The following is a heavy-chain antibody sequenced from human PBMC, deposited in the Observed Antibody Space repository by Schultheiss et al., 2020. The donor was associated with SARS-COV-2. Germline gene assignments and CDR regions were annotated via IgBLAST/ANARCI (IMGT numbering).Heavy chain of an antibody. Sequence: GESLKISCAASGFPSSTYGMHWVRQAPGKGLEWVAFIWYDGSNKYYADSVKGRFTISRDNSKNTLYLQMSSLSAEDTAVYYCVRAAGGNSGYVEIDYWGQGTLVTVSS. V-gene: IGHV3-33*01. J-gene: IGHJ4*02. CDR2: IWYDGSNK. CDR3: VRAAGGNSGYVEIDY. CDR1: GFPSSTYG. D-gene: IGHD5-12*01.